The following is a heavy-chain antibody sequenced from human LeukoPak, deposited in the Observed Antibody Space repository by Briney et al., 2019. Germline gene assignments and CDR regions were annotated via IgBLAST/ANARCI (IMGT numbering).Heavy chain of an antibody. CDR1: GVSMKDYY. V-gene: IGHV4-59*01. CDR2: IYYSGST. CDR3: ARDGEYCSGGSCYSEYFQH. J-gene: IGHJ1*01. Sequence: SETLSLTCSVSGVSMKDYYWSWIRQPPGKGLEWIGYIYYSGSTNYNPSLKSRVTISVDTSKNQFSLKLSSVTAADTAVYYCARDGEYCSGGSCYSEYFQHWGQGTLVTVSS. D-gene: IGHD2-15*01.